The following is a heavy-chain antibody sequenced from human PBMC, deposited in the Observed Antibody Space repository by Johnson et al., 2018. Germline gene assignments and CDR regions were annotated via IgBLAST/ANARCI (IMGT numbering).Heavy chain of an antibody. D-gene: IGHD4/OR15-4a*01. CDR1: GGSISGYY. J-gene: IGHJ4*02. Sequence: VQLQESGPGLVKPSETLSLTCSVSGGSISGYYWSWIRQPPGKGLEWIGYIYYSGPTHYNPSLKSRVSMSVDTSKNQFSLKLSSVTTADTAMYYCATILYGANSYDYWGQGTLVTVSS. CDR2: IYYSGPT. CDR3: ATILYGANSYDY. V-gene: IGHV4-59*12.